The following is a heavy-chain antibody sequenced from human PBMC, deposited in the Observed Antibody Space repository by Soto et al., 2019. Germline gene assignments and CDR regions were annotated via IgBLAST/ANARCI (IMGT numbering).Heavy chain of an antibody. D-gene: IGHD6-6*01. J-gene: IGHJ6*02. CDR2: ISGSGKDT. V-gene: IGHV3-21*06. CDR3: ARVHLVRTSSYYCGMDV. CDR1: GFTFSNYR. Sequence: VDLVESGGGLVKPGGSLTLSCATSGFTFSNYRMNWVRDAPGKGLEWVASISGSGKDTFYRDSVKGRFTISRDNAESSLVLQMNSLTVDDTAVYHCARVHLVRTSSYYCGMDVWGPGTTVTVSS.